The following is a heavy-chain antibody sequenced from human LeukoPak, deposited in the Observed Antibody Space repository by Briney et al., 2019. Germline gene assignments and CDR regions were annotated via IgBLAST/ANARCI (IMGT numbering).Heavy chain of an antibody. V-gene: IGHV4-31*03. D-gene: IGHD1-14*01. J-gene: IGHJ5*02. CDR1: GGSISSGGYY. CDR2: IYYSGST. Sequence: SETLSLTCTVSGGSISSGGYYWSWIRQHPGKGLEWIGYIYYSGSTYYNPSLKSRVTISVDTSKNQFSLKLSSVTAADTAVYYCARATSRTLNWFDPWGQGTLVTVSS. CDR3: ARATSRTLNWFDP.